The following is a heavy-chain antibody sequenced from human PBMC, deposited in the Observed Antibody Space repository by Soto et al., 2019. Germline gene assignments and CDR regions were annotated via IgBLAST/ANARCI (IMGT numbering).Heavy chain of an antibody. Sequence: SETLSLTYTVSGGSSSSGGYYWSWIRQHPGKGLEWIGYIYYSGSTYYNPSLKSRVTISVDTSKNQFSLKLSSVTAADTAVYYCARGRHDFWSGIHYYYYGMDVWGQGTTVTVSS. CDR2: IYYSGST. CDR3: ARGRHDFWSGIHYYYYGMDV. V-gene: IGHV4-31*03. D-gene: IGHD3-3*01. CDR1: GGSSSSGGYY. J-gene: IGHJ6*02.